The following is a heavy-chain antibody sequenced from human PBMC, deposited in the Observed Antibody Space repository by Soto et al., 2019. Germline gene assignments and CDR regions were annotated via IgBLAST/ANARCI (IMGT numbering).Heavy chain of an antibody. Sequence: QITLKESGPTLVKPTQTLTLTCTFTGFSLSTSGVGVGWIRQPPGKALEWLALIYWDDDKRDSPSLKSRLTIPTATSKNQVVLTTTNMDPVDTATYYCAHSPYTSSSYYFDYWGQGPLVTVSS. J-gene: IGHJ4*02. D-gene: IGHD6-6*01. V-gene: IGHV2-5*02. CDR2: IYWDDDK. CDR3: AHSPYTSSSYYFDY. CDR1: GFSLSTSGVG.